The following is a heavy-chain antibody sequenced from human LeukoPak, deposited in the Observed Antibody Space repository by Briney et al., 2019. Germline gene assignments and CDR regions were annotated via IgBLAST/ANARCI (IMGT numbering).Heavy chain of an antibody. D-gene: IGHD2-15*01. CDR2: ISYNGSNK. V-gene: IGHV3-30*18. Sequence: GGSLRLSCAASGFTFSSYGMHWVRQAPGKGLEWVSVISYNGSNKYYADSVKGRFTISRDNSKNTLYLQMNSLRAEDTAVYYCAKDGTGYCSGGSCYPGPWGQGTLVTVSS. CDR1: GFTFSSYG. J-gene: IGHJ5*02. CDR3: AKDGTGYCSGGSCYPGP.